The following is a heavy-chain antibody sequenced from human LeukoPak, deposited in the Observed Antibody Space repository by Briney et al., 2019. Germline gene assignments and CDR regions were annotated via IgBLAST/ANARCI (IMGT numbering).Heavy chain of an antibody. V-gene: IGHV3-30*02. CDR1: GFTFSSYG. J-gene: IGHJ4*02. D-gene: IGHD5-18*01. Sequence: GGSLRLSCAASGFTFSSYGMHWVRQAPGKGLEWVAFIRYDGSNKYYADSVKGRFTISRDNAKNSLYLQMNSLRAEDTAVYYCARGNTAMVPGPDYWGQGTLVTVSS. CDR3: ARGNTAMVPGPDY. CDR2: IRYDGSNK.